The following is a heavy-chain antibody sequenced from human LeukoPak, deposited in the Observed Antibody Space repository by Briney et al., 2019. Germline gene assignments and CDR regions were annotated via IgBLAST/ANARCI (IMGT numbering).Heavy chain of an antibody. CDR2: IFWDDDK. D-gene: IGHD6-13*01. J-gene: IGHJ4*02. CDR3: AHSRYSSSWFDVVEDPHFDY. V-gene: IGHV2-5*02. Sequence: SGPTLANPTQTLTLTCTFSGFSLSTSGVGVGWIRQPTGKALEWPAPIFWDDDKRYSPSLKSRLTITKDTSKNQVVLTMTNMDPVDTATYYCAHSRYSSSWFDVVEDPHFDYWGQGTLVTVSS. CDR1: GFSLSTSGVG.